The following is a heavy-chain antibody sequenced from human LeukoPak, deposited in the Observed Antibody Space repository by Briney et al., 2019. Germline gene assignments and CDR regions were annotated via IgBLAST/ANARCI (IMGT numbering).Heavy chain of an antibody. Sequence: PGGSLRLSCAASGFTFSSYWMHWVRQVSGKGLVWVSRINTDGSSTIYADSVKGRFTISRDNAKNTLYLQMNSLRAEDTAVYYCTRGYVGIDYWGQGTLVTVSS. CDR2: INTDGSST. D-gene: IGHD5-12*01. J-gene: IGHJ4*02. CDR3: TRGYVGIDY. V-gene: IGHV3-74*01. CDR1: GFTFSSYW.